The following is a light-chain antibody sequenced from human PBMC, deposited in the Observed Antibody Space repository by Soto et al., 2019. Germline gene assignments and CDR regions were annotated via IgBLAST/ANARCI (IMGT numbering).Light chain of an antibody. J-gene: IGKJ5*01. CDR2: AAS. Sequence: DIQMTQSPSSLSASLGDSVTITCRASQNISIYLTWFQQRPGKAPKRLIYAASKLQSEVPSKFSGSGSGTDFTLTISSLQPEDFATYYCQQLNSYPVTFGQGTRLEIK. CDR1: QNISIY. V-gene: IGKV1-16*02. CDR3: QQLNSYPVT.